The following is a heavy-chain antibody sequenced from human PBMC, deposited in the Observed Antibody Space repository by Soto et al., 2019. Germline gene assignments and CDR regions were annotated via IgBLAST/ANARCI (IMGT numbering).Heavy chain of an antibody. Sequence: SVKFSCKASGGTFSSYAISWVRDAPGQGLEWMGGITPIFGTANYAQKFQGRVTITADESTSTAYMELSSLRSEDTAVYYCARSYGSGSSRYYYYGMDVWGQGTTVTVSS. J-gene: IGHJ6*02. CDR1: GGTFSSYA. CDR3: ARSYGSGSSRYYYYGMDV. CDR2: ITPIFGTA. D-gene: IGHD3-10*01. V-gene: IGHV1-69*13.